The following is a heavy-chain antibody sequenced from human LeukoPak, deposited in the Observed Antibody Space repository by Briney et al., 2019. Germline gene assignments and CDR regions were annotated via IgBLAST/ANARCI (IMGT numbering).Heavy chain of an antibody. V-gene: IGHV1-2*04. CDR1: GYTFTGYY. D-gene: IGHD4-17*01. J-gene: IGHJ4*02. CDR3: ARDYGDYKFDY. CDR2: INPNSGGT. Sequence: ASVKVSCKASGYTFTGYYMHWVRQAPGQGLEWMGWINPNSGGTNYAQKFQGWVTMTRDTSISTAHMELSRLRSDDTAVYYCARDYGDYKFDYWGQGTLVTVSS.